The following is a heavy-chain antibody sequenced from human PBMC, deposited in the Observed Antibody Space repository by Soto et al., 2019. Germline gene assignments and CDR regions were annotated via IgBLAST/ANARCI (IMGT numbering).Heavy chain of an antibody. CDR2: ISYDGSKK. J-gene: IGHJ4*02. D-gene: IGHD3-3*01. V-gene: IGHV3-30-3*01. CDR3: ARDFIAQQGRVFWSRYHSLLHX. CDR1: VFTFSSYA. Sequence: TSVKLFCAASVFTFSSYAMHLVRQAPGKGLEWVSFISYDGSKKYYAYYVQARFTISRDNSNNTLYLQMNSLRDEDKAVYYCARDFIAQQGRVFWSRYHSLLHXWGQGTLGTVSX.